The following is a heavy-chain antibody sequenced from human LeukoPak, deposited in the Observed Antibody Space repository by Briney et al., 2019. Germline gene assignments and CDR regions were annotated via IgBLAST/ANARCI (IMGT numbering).Heavy chain of an antibody. J-gene: IGHJ5*01. D-gene: IGHD6-19*01. CDR3: AGSSGWYGPSDS. CDR2: IDPSDSYT. Sequence: GEALKISFRGSGYSFTTYWINWVRQMPGKGVGWMGRIDPSDSYTNYSPSFQGHVTISADKSISTAYLQWSSLKASDTAMYYCAGSSGWYGPSDSWGQGTLVTVSS. CDR1: GYSFTTYW. V-gene: IGHV5-10-1*01.